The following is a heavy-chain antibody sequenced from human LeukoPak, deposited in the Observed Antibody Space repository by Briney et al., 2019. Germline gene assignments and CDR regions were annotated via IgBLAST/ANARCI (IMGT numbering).Heavy chain of an antibody. D-gene: IGHD3-10*01. J-gene: IGHJ4*02. CDR3: ADRGCLEFMD. CDR2: IKTDGSST. V-gene: IGHV3-74*01. CDR1: GFTLSSYW. Sequence: GGSLRLSCAASGFTLSSYWMHWVRQAPGQGLVWVSRIKTDGSSTSYADSVKDRLTISRDNAKNTLYLQMNRLRAEDTAVYYCADRGCLEFMDWGQGTLVTVSS.